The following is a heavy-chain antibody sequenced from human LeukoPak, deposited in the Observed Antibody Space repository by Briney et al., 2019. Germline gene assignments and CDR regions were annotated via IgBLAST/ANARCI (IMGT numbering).Heavy chain of an antibody. D-gene: IGHD3-10*01. CDR3: ARGTVLPITLVRGVISSLDY. CDR2: SSYSGST. J-gene: IGHJ4*02. V-gene: IGHV4-61*01. Sequence: AETLSLTCTVSGGSVSSGFYYWSWIRQPPGKGLEWIGYSSYSGSTNYHPSLKSRVTISVDTSKNQFSLKLSSVTAADTAVYYCARGTVLPITLVRGVISSLDYWGQGTLVTVSS. CDR1: GGSVSSGFYY.